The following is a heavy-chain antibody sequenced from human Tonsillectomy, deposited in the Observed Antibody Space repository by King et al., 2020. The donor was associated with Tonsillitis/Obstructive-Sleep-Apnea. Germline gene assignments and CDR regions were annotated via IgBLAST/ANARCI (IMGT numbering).Heavy chain of an antibody. V-gene: IGHV3-49*04. D-gene: IGHD2-2*01. CDR2: IRDKAYGGTT. CDR3: TSLTGGCSSTSCPDY. Sequence: VQLVESGGGLVQPGRSLRLSCTASGFTFGDYAMNWVRQAPGKGLEWVGFIRDKAYGGTTEYAASVKGRFTISRDDSKSIAYLQMISLKTEDTAIYYCTSLTGGCSSTSCPDYWGQGTLVTVSS. CDR1: GFTFGDYA. J-gene: IGHJ4*02.